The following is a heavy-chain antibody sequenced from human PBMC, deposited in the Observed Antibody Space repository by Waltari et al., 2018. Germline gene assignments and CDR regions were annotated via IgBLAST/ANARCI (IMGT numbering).Heavy chain of an antibody. CDR1: GFTFSRNW. CDR3: VRDREYSLDY. CDR2: VNEDGSEK. V-gene: IGHV3-7*01. Sequence: EVQLVESGGGLVQPGGSLRLSCEVSGFTFSRNWMSWVRQAPGKGLEWVDKVNEDGSEKYYVVSVKGRFTIARDNAKSSLLLQVNSLRGEDTGVYYCVRDREYSLDYWGQGTLVTVSS. J-gene: IGHJ4*02. D-gene: IGHD5-12*01.